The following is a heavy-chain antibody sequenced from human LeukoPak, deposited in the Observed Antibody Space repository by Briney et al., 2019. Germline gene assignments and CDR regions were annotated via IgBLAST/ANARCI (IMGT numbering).Heavy chain of an antibody. CDR1: GGSISSYY. Sequence: PSETLSPTCTVSGGSISSYYWSWIRQPPGKGLEWIGYIYYSGSTNYNPSLKSRVTISVDTSKNQFSLKLSSVTAADTAVYYCARVMRYGDYSRWFDPWGQGTLVTVSS. V-gene: IGHV4-59*01. D-gene: IGHD4-17*01. J-gene: IGHJ5*02. CDR3: ARVMRYGDYSRWFDP. CDR2: IYYSGST.